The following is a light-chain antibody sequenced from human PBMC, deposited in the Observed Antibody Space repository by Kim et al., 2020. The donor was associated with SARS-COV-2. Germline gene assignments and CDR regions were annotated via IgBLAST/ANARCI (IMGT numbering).Light chain of an antibody. CDR1: SSDVGGYKF. CDR3: SSYTAIGALV. CDR2: DVS. V-gene: IGLV2-14*03. Sequence: GQSITISGTGTSSDVGGYKFVSWYQQHPGKAPKLMIYDVSNRPSGVVNRFSGSKSGNTASLTISGLQSEDEADYYCSSYTAIGALVFGGGTQLTVL. J-gene: IGLJ2*01.